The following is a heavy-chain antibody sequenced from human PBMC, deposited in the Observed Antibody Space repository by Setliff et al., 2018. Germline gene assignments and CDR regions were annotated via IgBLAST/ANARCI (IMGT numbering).Heavy chain of an antibody. Sequence: GGSLRLSCAASGFTFSRYAMNWVRQTPGKGLEWVSYISASSRSTIFYADAVKGRFTISRDNAKNSVFLQMSSLRAEDTAIYYCARDRHGGNSGAFDIWGQGTMVTVSS. V-gene: IGHV3-48*04. CDR1: GFTFSRYA. D-gene: IGHD1-26*01. J-gene: IGHJ3*02. CDR3: ARDRHGGNSGAFDI. CDR2: ISASSRSTI.